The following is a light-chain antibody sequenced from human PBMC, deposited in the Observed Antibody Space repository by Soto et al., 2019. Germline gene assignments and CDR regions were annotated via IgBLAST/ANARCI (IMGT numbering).Light chain of an antibody. J-gene: IGLJ1*01. CDR3: ETWDSNTYV. CDR1: SGHSSYI. Sequence: QSVLTQSSSASASLGSSVSLTCILSSGHSSYIIAWHQQQPGNAPRYLMKLEGSGSYNKGSGVPDRFSGSSSGADRYLTISNLQFEDEADYYCETWDSNTYVFGTGTKVTVL. CDR2: LEGSGSY. V-gene: IGLV4-60*02.